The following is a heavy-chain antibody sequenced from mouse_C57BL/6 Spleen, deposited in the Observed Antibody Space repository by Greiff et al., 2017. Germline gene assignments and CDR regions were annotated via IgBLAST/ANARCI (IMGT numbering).Heavy chain of an antibody. Sequence: QVQLQQSGPELVKPGASVKISCKASGYAFSSSWMNWVKQRPGKGLEWIGRFYPGDGDTNYNGKFKGKATLTADKSSSTAYMQLSSLTSEDSAVYFCARLPLIDGYSFDCWGQGTTLTVSS. V-gene: IGHV1-82*01. D-gene: IGHD2-3*01. CDR1: GYAFSSSW. CDR3: ARLPLIDGYSFDC. J-gene: IGHJ2*01. CDR2: FYPGDGDT.